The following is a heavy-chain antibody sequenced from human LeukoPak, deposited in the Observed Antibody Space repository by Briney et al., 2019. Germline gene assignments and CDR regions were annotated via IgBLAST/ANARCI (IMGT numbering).Heavy chain of an antibody. J-gene: IGHJ4*02. CDR3: ARHRPAAYSSSWFPDY. CDR1: GGSISSSSYY. Sequence: SETLSLTCTVSGGSISSSSYYWGWIRQPPGKGLQRIGSIYYSASTYYNPSLRSRVTISVDTSKNQFSLTLSSVTAADTAVYYCARHRPAAYSSSWFPDYWGQGTPVTVSS. V-gene: IGHV4-39*01. D-gene: IGHD6-13*01. CDR2: IYYSAST.